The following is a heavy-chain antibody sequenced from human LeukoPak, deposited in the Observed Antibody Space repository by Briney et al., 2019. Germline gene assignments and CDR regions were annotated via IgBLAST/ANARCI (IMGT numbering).Heavy chain of an antibody. V-gene: IGHV1-2*02. CDR3: ARGYYDSSDFEYLQH. CDR2: INPNSGGT. CDR1: GYTFTGYY. D-gene: IGHD3-22*01. Sequence: VASVKVSCKASGYTFTGYYMHWVRQAPGQGLEWMGWINPNSGGTNYAQKFQGRVIMTRDTSISTVYMELRRLRSDDTAVFYCARGYYDSSDFEYLQHWGQGTLVTVSS. J-gene: IGHJ1*01.